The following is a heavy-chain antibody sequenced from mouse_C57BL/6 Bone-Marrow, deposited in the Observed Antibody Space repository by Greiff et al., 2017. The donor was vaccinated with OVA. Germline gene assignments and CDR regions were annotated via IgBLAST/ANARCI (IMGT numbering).Heavy chain of an antibody. V-gene: IGHV1-47*01. J-gene: IGHJ3*01. D-gene: IGHD2-4*01. CDR3: ARPGDYDGDWFAY. CDR1: GYTFTTYP. CDR2: FHPYNDDT. Sequence: LVESGAELVKPGASAKMSCKASGYTFTTYPIEWMKQNHGKSLEWIGNFHPYNDDTKYNEKFKGKATLTVEKSSSTVYLELSRLTSDDSAVYYCARPGDYDGDWFAYWGQGTLVTVSA.